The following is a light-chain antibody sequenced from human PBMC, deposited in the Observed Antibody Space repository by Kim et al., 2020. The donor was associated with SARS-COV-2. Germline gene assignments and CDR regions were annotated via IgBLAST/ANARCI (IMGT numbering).Light chain of an antibody. J-gene: IGLJ3*02. CDR2: EDN. CDR1: SGGIASNY. V-gene: IGLV6-57*03. Sequence: GHTVTLSCTRSSGGIASNYVQWYQQRPGSAPTTVIYEDNQRPSGVPDRFSGSIDSSSNSASLTISGLKTEDEADYYCQSYDGTTWVFGGGTQLTVL. CDR3: QSYDGTTWV.